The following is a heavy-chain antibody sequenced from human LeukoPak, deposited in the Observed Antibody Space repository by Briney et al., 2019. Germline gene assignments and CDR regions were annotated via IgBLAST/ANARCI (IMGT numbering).Heavy chain of an antibody. CDR3: ARGLGYSYGSDY. V-gene: IGHV4-34*01. CDR2: INHSGST. CDR1: GGSFSGYY. D-gene: IGHD5-18*01. Sequence: PSETLSLTCAVYGGSFSGYYWSWIRQPPGKGLEWIGEINHSGSTNYNPSLKSRVTISVDTSKNQFSLKLSSVTAADTAVYYCARGLGYSYGSDYWGQGTLVTVSS. J-gene: IGHJ4*02.